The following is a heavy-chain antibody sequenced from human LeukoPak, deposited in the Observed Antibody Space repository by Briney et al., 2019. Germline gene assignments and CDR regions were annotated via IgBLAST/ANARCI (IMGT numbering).Heavy chain of an antibody. D-gene: IGHD6-6*01. V-gene: IGHV4-34*01. CDR2: INHSGGT. J-gene: IGHJ4*02. CDR3: ARGRGIAARGEMGLYY. Sequence: SETLSLTCAVYGGSFSGYYWSWIRQPPGKGLEWIGEINHSGGTNYNPSLKSRVTISVDTSKNQFSLKLSSVTAADTAVYYCARGRGIAARGEMGLYYWGQGTLVTVSS. CDR1: GGSFSGYY.